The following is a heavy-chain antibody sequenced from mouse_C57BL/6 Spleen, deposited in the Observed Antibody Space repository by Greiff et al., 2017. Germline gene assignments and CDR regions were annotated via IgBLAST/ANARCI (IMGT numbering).Heavy chain of an antibody. CDR1: GYTFTSYW. J-gene: IGHJ4*01. Sequence: VQLQQPGAELVMPGASVKLSCKASGYTFTSYWMPWVKQRPGQGLEWIGEIDPSDSYTNYNQKFKGKSTLTVDKSSSTAYMQLSSLTSEDSAVYYCARWYYGKGAMDYWGQGTSVTVSS. D-gene: IGHD2-1*01. CDR3: ARWYYGKGAMDY. V-gene: IGHV1-69*01. CDR2: IDPSDSYT.